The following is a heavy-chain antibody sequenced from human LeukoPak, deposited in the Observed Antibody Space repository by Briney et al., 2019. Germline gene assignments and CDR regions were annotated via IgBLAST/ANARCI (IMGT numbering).Heavy chain of an antibody. CDR2: ISWNSGSI. CDR1: GFTFDDYA. D-gene: IGHD6-19*01. Sequence: GGSLRLSCAASGFTFDDYAMHWVRQAPGKGLEWVSGISWNSGSIGYADSVKGRFTISRDNAKNSLYLQMNSLRAEDTALYYCAKELGIAVNYYYYGMDVWGQGTTVTVSS. J-gene: IGHJ6*02. CDR3: AKELGIAVNYYYYGMDV. V-gene: IGHV3-9*01.